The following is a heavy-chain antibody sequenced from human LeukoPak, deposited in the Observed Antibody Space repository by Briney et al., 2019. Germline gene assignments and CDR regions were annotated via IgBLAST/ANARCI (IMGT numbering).Heavy chain of an antibody. J-gene: IGHJ4*02. Sequence: PSETLSLTCAVSGASVSGSAYYWGWIRQPPGKGLEWIGSIYYSGSTYYNPSLKSRVTISVDTSKNQFSLKLSSVTAADTAVYYCARDLGDGYNFAGTNFDYWGQGTLVTVSS. D-gene: IGHD5-24*01. CDR3: ARDLGDGYNFAGTNFDY. CDR2: IYYSGST. CDR1: GASVSGSAYY. V-gene: IGHV4-39*07.